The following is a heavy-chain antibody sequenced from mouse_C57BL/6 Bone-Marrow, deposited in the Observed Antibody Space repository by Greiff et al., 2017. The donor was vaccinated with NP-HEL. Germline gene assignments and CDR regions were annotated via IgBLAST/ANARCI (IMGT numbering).Heavy chain of an antibody. V-gene: IGHV1-5*01. D-gene: IGHD1-1*01. CDR3: TRSDDYGSSNHYYAMDY. Sequence: EVQLQQSGTVLARPGASVKMSCKTSGYTFTSYWMHWVKQRPGQGLEWIGAIYPGNSDTSYNQKFKGKAKLTAVTSASTAYMELSSLTTEDSAVYYCTRSDDYGSSNHYYAMDYWGQGTSVTVSS. J-gene: IGHJ4*01. CDR2: IYPGNSDT. CDR1: GYTFTSYW.